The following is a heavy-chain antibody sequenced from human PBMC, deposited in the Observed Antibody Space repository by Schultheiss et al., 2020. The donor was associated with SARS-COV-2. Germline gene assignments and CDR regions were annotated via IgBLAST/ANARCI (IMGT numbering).Heavy chain of an antibody. Sequence: ASVKVSCKASGYTFTSYGISWVRQAPGQGLEWMGWISAYNGNTNYAPKLQGRVTMTTDTSTSTAYMELRSLRSDDTAVYYCARDQSAVAVGDNLFDPWGQGALVTVSS. V-gene: IGHV1-18*01. D-gene: IGHD6-19*01. CDR3: ARDQSAVAVGDNLFDP. CDR2: ISAYNGNT. CDR1: GYTFTSYG. J-gene: IGHJ5*02.